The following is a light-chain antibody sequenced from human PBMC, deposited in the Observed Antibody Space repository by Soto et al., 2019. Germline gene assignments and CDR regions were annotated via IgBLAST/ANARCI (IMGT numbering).Light chain of an antibody. CDR2: GAS. Sequence: ERVMTQSPATLSVSPGERATLSCRASQSVSSNLAWYQQKPGQAPRLLIYGASTRATGIPARFSGSGSGTEFTLTISSLQSEDFAVYYCQQDNNWPPVTFGGGTKVEIK. V-gene: IGKV3-15*01. CDR1: QSVSSN. J-gene: IGKJ4*01. CDR3: QQDNNWPPVT.